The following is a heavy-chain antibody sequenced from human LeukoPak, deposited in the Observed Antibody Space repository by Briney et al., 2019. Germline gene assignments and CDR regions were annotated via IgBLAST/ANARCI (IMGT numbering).Heavy chain of an antibody. Sequence: PSETLSLTCTVSGGSVSSGSYYWSWIRQPPGKGLEWIGYVYYSGNTNYNPSLKSRVTISVDTSKNQFSLKLSSVTAADTAVYYCARDSGDFFVDYWGQGTLVTVSS. V-gene: IGHV4-61*01. J-gene: IGHJ4*02. D-gene: IGHD1-14*01. CDR3: ARDSGDFFVDY. CDR2: VYYSGNT. CDR1: GGSVSSGSYY.